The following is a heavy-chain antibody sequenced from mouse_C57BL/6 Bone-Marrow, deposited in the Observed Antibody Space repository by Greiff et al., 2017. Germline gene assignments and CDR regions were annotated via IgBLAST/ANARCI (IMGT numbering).Heavy chain of an antibody. J-gene: IGHJ1*03. Sequence: QVQLKQSGAELMKPGASVKLSCKATGYTFTGYWIEWVKQRPGHGLEWIGEILPGSGSTNYNEKFKGKATFPADTSSNTAYMQLSSLTTEDSAIYYCARQSPYYGSSYWYFDVWGTGTTVTVSS. D-gene: IGHD1-1*01. V-gene: IGHV1-9*01. CDR3: ARQSPYYGSSYWYFDV. CDR2: ILPGSGST. CDR1: GYTFTGYW.